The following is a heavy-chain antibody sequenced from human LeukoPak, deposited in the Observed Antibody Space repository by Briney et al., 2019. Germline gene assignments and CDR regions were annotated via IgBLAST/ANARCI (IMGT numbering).Heavy chain of an antibody. D-gene: IGHD3-22*01. J-gene: IGHJ4*02. Sequence: ASVKVSCKASGYTFTGYYMHWVRQAPGQGLEWMGWINPNSGGTNYAQKFQGRVTMTRDTSISTAYMELSRLRSDDTAVYYCARETLDSSGYYFGSFGYWGQGTLVTVSS. CDR3: ARETLDSSGYYFGSFGY. CDR1: GYTFTGYY. CDR2: INPNSGGT. V-gene: IGHV1-2*02.